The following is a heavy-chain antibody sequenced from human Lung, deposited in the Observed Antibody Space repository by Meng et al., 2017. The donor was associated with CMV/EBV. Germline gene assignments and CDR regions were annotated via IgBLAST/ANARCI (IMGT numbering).Heavy chain of an antibody. Sequence: ASVXVSXKASGYTFTGYYMHWVRQAPGQGLEWMGWINPNSGGTNYAQKFQGRVTMTRDTSISTAYMELSRLRSDDTAVYYCAGGLYDFWSGYYYYGMDVWXQGTTVTVSS. CDR1: GYTFTGYY. V-gene: IGHV1-2*02. CDR3: AGGLYDFWSGYYYYGMDV. CDR2: INPNSGGT. D-gene: IGHD3-3*01. J-gene: IGHJ6*01.